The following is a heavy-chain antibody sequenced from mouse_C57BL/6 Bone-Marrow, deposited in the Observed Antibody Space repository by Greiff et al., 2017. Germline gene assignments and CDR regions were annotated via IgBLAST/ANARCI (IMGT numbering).Heavy chain of an antibody. CDR3: SNSYYAMDY. CDR2: IDPENGDT. Sequence: VQLQQSGAELVRPGASVKLSCTASGFNIKDYYMHWVKQRPEQGLEWIGWIDPENGDTEYASKFQGKATITADTSSNTAYLQLSSLTSEDTAVYYCSNSYYAMDYWGQGTSVTVSS. CDR1: GFNIKDYY. V-gene: IGHV14-4*01. J-gene: IGHJ4*01.